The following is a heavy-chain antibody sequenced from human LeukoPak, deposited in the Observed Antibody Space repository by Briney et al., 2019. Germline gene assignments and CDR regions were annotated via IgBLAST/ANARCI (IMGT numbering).Heavy chain of an antibody. D-gene: IGHD5-24*01. Sequence: GGSLRLSCAASGFTFSAYSMNWVRQAPGKGLEWISYNGISSGNTKYADSVKGRFTISGDKAKNSLYLQMNSLRVEDTAVYYCARDYKYAFDNWGQGTLVTVSS. V-gene: IGHV3-48*01. CDR1: GFTFSAYS. J-gene: IGHJ4*02. CDR3: ARDYKYAFDN. CDR2: NGISSGNT.